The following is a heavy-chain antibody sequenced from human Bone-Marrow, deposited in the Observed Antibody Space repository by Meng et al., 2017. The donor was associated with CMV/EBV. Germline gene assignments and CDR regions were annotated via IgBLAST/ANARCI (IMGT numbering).Heavy chain of an antibody. Sequence: SETLSLTCTVSGGSISSSSYYWGWIRQPPGKGLEWIGSIYYSGSTHYNRSLKSRVTISVDTSKNQFSLKLSAVTAADTAVYYCAVVWRGSVAYLGQGSLVTVSS. V-gene: IGHV4-39*01. CDR1: GGSISSSSYY. D-gene: IGHD2-15*01. CDR2: IYYSGST. J-gene: IGHJ4*02. CDR3: AVVWRGSVAY.